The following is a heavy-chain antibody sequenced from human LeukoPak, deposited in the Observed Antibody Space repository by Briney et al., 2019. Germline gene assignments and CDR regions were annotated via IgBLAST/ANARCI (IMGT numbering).Heavy chain of an antibody. CDR2: IIPILAIA. D-gene: IGHD2-21*02. Sequence: RASVKVSCKASGGTFSNYAISWVRQAPGQGLEWMGRIIPILAIANYAQKFQGRVTITADKSTSTAYMELSSLRSEDTAVYYCAREEYCGGDCPPYFDLWGRGTLVTVSS. J-gene: IGHJ2*01. CDR1: GGTFSNYA. V-gene: IGHV1-69*04. CDR3: AREEYCGGDCPPYFDL.